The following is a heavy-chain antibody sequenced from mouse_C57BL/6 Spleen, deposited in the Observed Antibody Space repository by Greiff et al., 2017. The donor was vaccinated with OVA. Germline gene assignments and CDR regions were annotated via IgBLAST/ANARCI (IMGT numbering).Heavy chain of an antibody. CDR1: GYAFTNYL. J-gene: IGHJ1*03. CDR2: INPGSGGT. CDR3: ARDDLYWYFDV. V-gene: IGHV1-54*01. Sequence: QVQLKESGAELVRPGTSVKVSCKASGYAFTNYLIEWVKQRPGQGLEWIGVINPGSGGTNYNEKFKGKATLTADKSSSTAYMQLSSLTSEDSAVYFCARDDLYWYFDVWGTGTTVTVSS.